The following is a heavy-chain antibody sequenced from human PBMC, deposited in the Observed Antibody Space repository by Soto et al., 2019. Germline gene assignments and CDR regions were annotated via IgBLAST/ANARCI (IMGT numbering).Heavy chain of an antibody. D-gene: IGHD1-26*01. V-gene: IGHV1-18*01. Sequence: GASVKVSCKASGYTFTNFGISWVRQAPGQGLEWMGWISAYNGNTNYAQKFQGRVTMTTDTSKNHFSLQLKSVTPDDTAVYYCARVIVGGTLDYWGQGTPVTVSS. CDR2: ISAYNGNT. CDR1: GYTFTNFG. J-gene: IGHJ4*02. CDR3: ARVIVGGTLDY.